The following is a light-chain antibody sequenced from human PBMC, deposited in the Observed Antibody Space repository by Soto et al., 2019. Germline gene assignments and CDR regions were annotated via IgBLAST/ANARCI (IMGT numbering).Light chain of an antibody. CDR2: TND. CDR1: SSSIGSNT. CDR3: AAWDDSLDAYV. V-gene: IGLV1-44*01. J-gene: IGLJ1*01. Sequence: QSVLTQPPSASGTPGQRVTISCSGSSSSIGSNTVNWYQQFPGTAPQLLIYTNDQRPAEVPCRFSGSKSGTSAALPISGLQSADEADYFCAAWDDSLDAYVFGSGTKVTVL.